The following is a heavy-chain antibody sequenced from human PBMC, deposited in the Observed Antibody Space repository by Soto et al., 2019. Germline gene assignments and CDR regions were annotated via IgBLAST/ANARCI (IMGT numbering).Heavy chain of an antibody. CDR3: VRLDSGITFGGVIVGAFDI. D-gene: IGHD3-16*02. CDR1: GYTFTSYG. J-gene: IGHJ3*02. V-gene: IGHV1-18*01. Sequence: ASVKVSCKASGYTFTSYGISWVRQAPGQGLEWMGWISAYNGNTNYAQKLQGRVTTTTDTSTSTAYMELRSLRSDDTAVYYCVRLDSGITFGGVIVGAFDIWGQGTMVTVSS. CDR2: ISAYNGNT.